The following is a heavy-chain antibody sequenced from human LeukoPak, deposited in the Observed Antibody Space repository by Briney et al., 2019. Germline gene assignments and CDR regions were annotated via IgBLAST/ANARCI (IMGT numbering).Heavy chain of an antibody. CDR1: GFTVSSNY. J-gene: IGHJ6*03. CDR2: IFTAGST. D-gene: IGHD1-26*01. Sequence: GGSLRLSCAASGFTVSSNYMSWVRQAPGKGLEWVSVIFTAGSTFYADSVKGRFNISRDNSKNTLYLQMDSLRAEDTAVYYCARATWDPNYYYYMDVWGKGTTVTISS. V-gene: IGHV3-66*01. CDR3: ARATWDPNYYYYMDV.